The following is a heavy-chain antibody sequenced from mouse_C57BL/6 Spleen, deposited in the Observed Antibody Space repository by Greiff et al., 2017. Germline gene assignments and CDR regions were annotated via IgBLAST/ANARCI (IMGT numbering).Heavy chain of an antibody. J-gene: IGHJ1*03. CDR2: IHPNSGST. CDR3: ARSGVVTTRTYWYFDV. D-gene: IGHD2-2*01. V-gene: IGHV1-64*01. Sequence: QVQLQQPGAELVKPGASVKLSCKASGYTFTSYWMHWVKQRPGQGLEWIGMIHPNSGSTNYNEKFKSKATLTVDKSSSTAYMQLSSLTSEDSAVYYCARSGVVTTRTYWYFDVWGTGTTVTVSS. CDR1: GYTFTSYW.